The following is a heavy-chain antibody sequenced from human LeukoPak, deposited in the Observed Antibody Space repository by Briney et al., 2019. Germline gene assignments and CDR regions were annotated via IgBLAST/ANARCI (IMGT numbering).Heavy chain of an antibody. D-gene: IGHD2-21*02. V-gene: IGHV1-24*01. Sequence: ASVKVSCKVSGYTLTELSMHWVRQAPGKGLEWMGGFDPEDGETIYAQKFQGRVTMTEDTSTDTAYMELSSLRSEDTAVYYYATASCGGDCYSFDYWGQGTLVTVSS. CDR2: FDPEDGET. CDR3: ATASCGGDCYSFDY. CDR1: GYTLTELS. J-gene: IGHJ4*02.